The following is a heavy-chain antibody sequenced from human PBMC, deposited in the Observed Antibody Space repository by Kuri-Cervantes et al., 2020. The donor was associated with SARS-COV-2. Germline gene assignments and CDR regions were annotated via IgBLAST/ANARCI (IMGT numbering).Heavy chain of an antibody. Sequence: KVSCKGSGYSFTSYWIGWVRQMPGKGLEWMGIIYPGDSDTRYSPSFQGQVTISADKSISTAYLQWSSLKASDTAMYYCARSGYTVVTPDYWGQRTLVTFSS. CDR3: ARSGYTVVTPDY. V-gene: IGHV5-51*01. CDR1: GYSFTSYW. CDR2: IYPGDSDT. D-gene: IGHD4-23*01. J-gene: IGHJ4*02.